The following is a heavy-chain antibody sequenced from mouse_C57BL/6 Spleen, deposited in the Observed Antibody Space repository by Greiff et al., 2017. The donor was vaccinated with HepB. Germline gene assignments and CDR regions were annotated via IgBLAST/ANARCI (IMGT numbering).Heavy chain of an antibody. J-gene: IGHJ2*01. V-gene: IGHV1-53*01. CDR1: GYTFTSYW. CDR2: INPSNGGT. Sequence: QVQLQQPGTELVKPGASVKLSCTASGYTFTSYWMHWVKQRPGKGLEWIGNINPSNGGTNYNEKFKSKATLTVDKSSSTAYMQLSSLTSEDSAVYYGAREGETFTTVVYFDYWGQGTTLTVSS. D-gene: IGHD1-1*01. CDR3: AREGETFTTVVYFDY.